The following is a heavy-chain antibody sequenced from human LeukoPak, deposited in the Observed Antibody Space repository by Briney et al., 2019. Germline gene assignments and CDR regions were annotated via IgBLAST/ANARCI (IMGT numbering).Heavy chain of an antibody. V-gene: IGHV1-69*13. CDR1: GGTFSSYA. CDR2: IIPIFGTA. CDR3: ARSLKGHDILTGYYGKDNWFDP. J-gene: IGHJ5*02. D-gene: IGHD3-9*01. Sequence: SVKVSCKASGGTFSSYAISWVRQAPGQGLEWMGGIIPIFGTANYAQKFQGRVTITADESTSTAYTELSSLRSEDTAVYYCARSLKGHDILTGYYGKDNWFDPWGQGTLVTVSS.